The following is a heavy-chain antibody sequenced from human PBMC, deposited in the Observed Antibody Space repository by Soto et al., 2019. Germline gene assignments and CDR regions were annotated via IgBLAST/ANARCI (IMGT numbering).Heavy chain of an antibody. D-gene: IGHD3-10*01. CDR3: ARDQEIGVGYFDL. Sequence: GGSLRLSCAASGFTFSSYGMHWVRQAPGKGLEWVAVIWYDGSNKYYADSVKGRFTISRDNSKNTLYLQMNSLRAEDTAVYYCARDQEIGVGYFDLWGRGTLVTVSS. V-gene: IGHV3-33*08. CDR1: GFTFSSYG. J-gene: IGHJ2*01. CDR2: IWYDGSNK.